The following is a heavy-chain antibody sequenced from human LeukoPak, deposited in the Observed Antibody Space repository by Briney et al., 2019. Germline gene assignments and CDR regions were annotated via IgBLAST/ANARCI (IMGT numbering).Heavy chain of an antibody. CDR3: ARLSSGWVNWYFDL. J-gene: IGHJ2*01. CDR1: GGSLTSYY. D-gene: IGHD6-19*01. Sequence: NPSETLSPTCTVAGGSLTSYYCSWIRQPPGKGLEWIGYIYYSGSTNYNPSLKSRVTISVDTSKNQFSLKLSSVTAADTAVYYCARLSSGWVNWYFDLWGRGTLVTVSS. CDR2: IYYSGST. V-gene: IGHV4-59*08.